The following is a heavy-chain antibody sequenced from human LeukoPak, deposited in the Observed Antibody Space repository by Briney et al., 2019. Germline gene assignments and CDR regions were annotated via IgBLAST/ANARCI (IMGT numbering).Heavy chain of an antibody. Sequence: GGSLRLSCAASGFTFNDYWMTWVRQAPGKGLEWVAHIKQDGSEKYYVDSLKGRFTISRDNAKNSLFLQMNSLRAEDTAVYYCVRDCSSASLSSGCYYAMDVWGKGTTVAVSS. D-gene: IGHD2-2*01. V-gene: IGHV3-7*03. CDR1: GFTFNDYW. CDR3: VRDCSSASLSSGCYYAMDV. CDR2: IKQDGSEK. J-gene: IGHJ6*04.